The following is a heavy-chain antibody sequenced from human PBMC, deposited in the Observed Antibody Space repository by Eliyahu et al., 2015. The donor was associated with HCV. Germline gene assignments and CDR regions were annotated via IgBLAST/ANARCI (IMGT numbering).Heavy chain of an antibody. V-gene: IGHV5-10-1*01. CDR3: ARHSLYEWDV. Sequence: EVQLVQSGAEVKKPGESLRISCKGSGYSFTSYWISWVRQMPGKGLEWMGRIDPSDSYNDYSPSFEGHVTISVDKSISTAYLQWSSLKASDTAMYFCARHSLYEWDVWGQGTTVTVSS. J-gene: IGHJ6*02. D-gene: IGHD2/OR15-2a*01. CDR1: GYSFTSYW. CDR2: IDPSDSYN.